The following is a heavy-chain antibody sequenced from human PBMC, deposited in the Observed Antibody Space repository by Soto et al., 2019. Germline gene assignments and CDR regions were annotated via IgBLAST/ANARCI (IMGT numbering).Heavy chain of an antibody. J-gene: IGHJ6*02. D-gene: IGHD3-3*02. CDR3: ARVAFSYFGMDV. CDR1: GGAISSYY. Sequence: SETLSLTCSVPGGAISSYYWSWVRQPAGKGLEWIGRVFSSGSTNYNASLKSRVTMSIDTSKNEVSLTLRSVTAADTAVYYCARVAFSYFGMDVWGPGTTVTVYS. CDR2: VFSSGST. V-gene: IGHV4-4*07.